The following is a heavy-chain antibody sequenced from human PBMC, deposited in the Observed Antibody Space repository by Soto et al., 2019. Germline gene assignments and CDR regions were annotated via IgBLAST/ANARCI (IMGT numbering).Heavy chain of an antibody. CDR2: IYPGNSDT. V-gene: IGHV5-51*01. CDR1: GYTFTNYW. Sequence: GESLKISCQGSGYTFTNYWIGWVRQMPGTGLEWVGIIYPGNSDTRYSPSFQGQVTISVDKSITTAYLQWNSLKASDTAMYYCASQRDYGAGGYYSPLVHRGQGSLVTVRS. J-gene: IGHJ4*01. CDR3: ASQRDYGAGGYYSPLVH. D-gene: IGHD3-10*01.